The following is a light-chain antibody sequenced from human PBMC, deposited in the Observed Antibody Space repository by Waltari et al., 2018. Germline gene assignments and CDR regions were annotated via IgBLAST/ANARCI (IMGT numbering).Light chain of an antibody. J-gene: IGLJ3*02. CDR3: AAWDDSLNGVV. V-gene: IGLV1-44*01. CDR1: RSNIGTNT. CDR2: SFN. Sequence: QSVLTQPPSASGTPGQRVTIACSGGRSNIGTNTVSWYHHPPGTAPKLLIYSFNQRPSGVPDRFSGSKSGTSASLVISGLQSEDEADYYCAAWDDSLNGVVFGGGTKVTVL.